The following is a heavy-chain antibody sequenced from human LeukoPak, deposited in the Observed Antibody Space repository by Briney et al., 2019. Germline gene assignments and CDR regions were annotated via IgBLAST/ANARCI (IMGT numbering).Heavy chain of an antibody. J-gene: IGHJ4*02. CDR3: ARHGPYTSGTYSFDY. Sequence: SETLSLTCIVSGASISSYYWSWIRQPPRKGLEWIGYIYYSGSTNYNPSLKSRLTISVDTSKNQFSLKLSSVTAADAALYYCARHGPYTSGTYSFDYWGQGAQVTVSS. CDR2: IYYSGST. D-gene: IGHD3-10*01. CDR1: GASISSYY. V-gene: IGHV4-59*08.